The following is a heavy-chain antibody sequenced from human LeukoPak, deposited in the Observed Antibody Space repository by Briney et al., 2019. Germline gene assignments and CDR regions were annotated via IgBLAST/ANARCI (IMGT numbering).Heavy chain of an antibody. CDR1: GFTFSSYG. Sequence: GGSLRLSCAASGFTFSSYGMHWVRQAPGKGLEWVAFIRYDGSNKYYADSVKGRFTISRDNSKNTLYLQMNSLRAEDTAVYYCAKDIGDEYQLLSGAFDIWGQGTMVTVSS. CDR3: AKDIGDEYQLLSGAFDI. V-gene: IGHV3-30*02. CDR2: IRYDGSNK. D-gene: IGHD2-2*01. J-gene: IGHJ3*02.